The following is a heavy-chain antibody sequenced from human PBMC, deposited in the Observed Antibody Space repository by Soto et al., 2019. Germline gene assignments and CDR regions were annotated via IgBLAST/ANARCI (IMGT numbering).Heavy chain of an antibody. CDR1: GYTFTSYY. Sequence: ASVKVSCKASGYTFTSYYMHWVRQAPGQGLERMGIINPSGGSTSYAQKFQGRVTMTRDTSTSTVYMELSSLRSEDTAVYYCARDFTLPDHDYDYVWGSYRYTGFYFDYWGQGTLVTVSS. V-gene: IGHV1-46*01. CDR3: ARDFTLPDHDYDYVWGSYRYTGFYFDY. D-gene: IGHD3-16*02. CDR2: INPSGGST. J-gene: IGHJ4*02.